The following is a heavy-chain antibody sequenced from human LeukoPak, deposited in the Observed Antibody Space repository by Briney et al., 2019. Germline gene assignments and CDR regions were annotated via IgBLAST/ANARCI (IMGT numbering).Heavy chain of an antibody. CDR1: GFTFSNAW. CDR3: IRELLNYFDY. CDR2: MKSKTDGGTT. D-gene: IGHD1-26*01. J-gene: IGHJ4*02. V-gene: IGHV3-15*01. Sequence: GGSLRLSCTASGFTFSNAWMSWVRQAPGKGLEWVGRMKSKTDGGTTDYAAPVKGRFTISRHDSENTLYLHMNSLQTEDTAVYYCIRELLNYFDYWGQGTLVTVSS.